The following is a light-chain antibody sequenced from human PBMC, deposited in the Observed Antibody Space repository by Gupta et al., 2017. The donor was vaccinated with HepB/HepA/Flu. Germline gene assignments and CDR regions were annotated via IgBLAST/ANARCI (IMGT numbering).Light chain of an antibody. CDR1: NNNVGYEG. V-gene: IGLV10-54*04. Sequence: QAGLTQPPSVSKGLRQTATLTCSGSNNNVGYEGASWLQQHQGHPPNRICDRDHTRPSGVLERFSPSRSGDTASLTINRLQPEDEADYYCSAWDRSLSSGVFGGGTKVTVL. J-gene: IGLJ3*02. CDR3: SAWDRSLSSGV. CDR2: RDH.